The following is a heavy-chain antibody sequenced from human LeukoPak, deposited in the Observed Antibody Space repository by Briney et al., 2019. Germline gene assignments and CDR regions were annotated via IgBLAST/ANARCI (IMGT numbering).Heavy chain of an antibody. V-gene: IGHV4-59*01. J-gene: IGHJ6*02. Sequence: SETLSLTCTVSGGCISSYYWSWIRQPPGKGLEWIGYIHYSGSTNYNPSLKSRVTISVDTSKNQFSLKLTSVTAADTAVYYCAGFDSYYYYGMDVWGQGTTVTVSS. CDR3: AGFDSYYYYGMDV. CDR2: IHYSGST. CDR1: GGCISSYY.